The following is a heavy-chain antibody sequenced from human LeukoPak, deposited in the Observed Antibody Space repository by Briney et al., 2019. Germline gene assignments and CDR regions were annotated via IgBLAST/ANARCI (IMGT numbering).Heavy chain of an antibody. Sequence: GGSLRLSCAASGFTFSSYSMDWVRQAPGKGLEWVSSISSSSSYIYYADSVKGRFTISRDNAKNSLYLQMNSLRAEDTAVYYCARGRVVGHFDYWGQGTLVTVSS. V-gene: IGHV3-21*01. D-gene: IGHD3-22*01. CDR2: ISSSSSYI. CDR1: GFTFSSYS. CDR3: ARGRVVGHFDY. J-gene: IGHJ4*02.